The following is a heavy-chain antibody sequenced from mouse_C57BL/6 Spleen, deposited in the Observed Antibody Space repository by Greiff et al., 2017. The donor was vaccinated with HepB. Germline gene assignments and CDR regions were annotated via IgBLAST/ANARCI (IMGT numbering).Heavy chain of an antibody. D-gene: IGHD3-2*02. V-gene: IGHV2-2*01. CDR1: GFSLTSYG. CDR2: IWSGGST. CDR3: ARWKGQLRLQGAMDY. Sequence: VKLMESGPGLVQPSQSLSITCTVSGFSLTSYGVHWVRQSPGKGLEWLGVIWSGGSTDYNAAFISRLSISKDNSKSQVFFKMNSLQADDTAIYYCARWKGQLRLQGAMDYWGQGTSVTVSS. J-gene: IGHJ4*01.